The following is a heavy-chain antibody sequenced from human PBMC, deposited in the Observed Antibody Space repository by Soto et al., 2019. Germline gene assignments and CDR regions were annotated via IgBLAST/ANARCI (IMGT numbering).Heavy chain of an antibody. V-gene: IGHV1-69*13. CDR2: IIPIFGTA. J-gene: IGHJ6*02. Sequence: GASVKVSCKASGGTFSSYAISWVRQAPGQGLEWMGGIIPIFGTANYAQKFQGRVTITADESTSTAYMELSSLRSEDTAVYYCARLGCSGGSCYSRPNYHGMDVWGQGTTVTVSS. CDR3: ARLGCSGGSCYSRPNYHGMDV. CDR1: GGTFSSYA. D-gene: IGHD2-15*01.